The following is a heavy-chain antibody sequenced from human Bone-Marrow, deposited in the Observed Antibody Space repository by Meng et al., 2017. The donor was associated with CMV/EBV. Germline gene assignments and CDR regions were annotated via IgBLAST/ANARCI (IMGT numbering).Heavy chain of an antibody. CDR2: INPNSGGT. D-gene: IGHD1-26*01. J-gene: IGHJ4*02. CDR1: GYTFTGYY. Sequence: ASVKVSCKASGYTFTGYYMHWVRQAPGQGLEWMGWINPNSGGTNYAQKFQGRVTMTRDTSISTAYMELSRLRSDDTAVYYCARDRGATVGCFDYWGQGTLVTFSS. V-gene: IGHV1-2*02. CDR3: ARDRGATVGCFDY.